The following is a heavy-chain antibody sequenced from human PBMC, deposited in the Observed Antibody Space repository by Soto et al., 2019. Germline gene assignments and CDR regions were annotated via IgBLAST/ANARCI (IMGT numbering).Heavy chain of an antibody. CDR1: GFMFSNHG. J-gene: IGHJ4*02. CDR3: VRGDNWNDEASDY. V-gene: IGHV3-33*01. Sequence: QVQLVESGGGVVQPGRSLRLSCAASGFMFSNHGMHWVRQAPGKGLEWVAVIWSDGNNKYYADSVKGRFTISRDNSKNTVYLQMDSLRAEDTAVYYCVRGDNWNDEASDYWCQGTLVTVSS. CDR2: IWSDGNNK. D-gene: IGHD1-1*01.